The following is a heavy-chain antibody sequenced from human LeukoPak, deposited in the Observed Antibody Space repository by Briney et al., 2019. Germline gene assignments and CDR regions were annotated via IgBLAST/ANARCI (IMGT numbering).Heavy chain of an antibody. D-gene: IGHD3-10*01. CDR3: ASDSKTPGGYYYYMDV. V-gene: IGHV1-2*02. Sequence: ASVKVSCKASGYTFTGYYMQWVRQAPGQGREWMGWINPNSGGTNYAQKFQGRVTMTRDTSISQAYMELGRLRSDDPAVYYCASDSKTPGGYYYYMDVWGKGTTVTVSS. J-gene: IGHJ6*03. CDR1: GYTFTGYY. CDR2: INPNSGGT.